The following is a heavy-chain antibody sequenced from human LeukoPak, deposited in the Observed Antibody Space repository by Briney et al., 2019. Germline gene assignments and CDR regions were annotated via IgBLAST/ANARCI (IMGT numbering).Heavy chain of an antibody. CDR2: TYYRSNWYN. D-gene: IGHD1/OR15-1a*01. J-gene: IGHJ6*02. V-gene: IGHV6-1*01. Sequence: SQTLSLTCAISGDSVSSKSAAWNWIRQSPSRGLEWLGRTYYRSNWYNDYAESMKSRITVTADTSKNHFSLHLNSVTPEDTAVYYCARDWEQPNYYFGMDVWGQGTTVTVSS. CDR3: ARDWEQPNYYFGMDV. CDR1: GDSVSSKSAA.